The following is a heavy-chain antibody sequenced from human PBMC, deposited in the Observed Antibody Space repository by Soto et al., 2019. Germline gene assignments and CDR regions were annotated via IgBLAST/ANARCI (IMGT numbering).Heavy chain of an antibody. CDR3: ARAVLDFGVVITIDY. Sequence: ASVKVSCKASGYTFTSYGISWVRQAPGQGLEWMGWISAYNGNTNYAQKLQGRVTMTTDTSTRTAYMELRSLRSDDTAVYYCARAVLDFGVVITIDYWGQGTLVTVSS. CDR1: GYTFTSYG. CDR2: ISAYNGNT. J-gene: IGHJ4*02. D-gene: IGHD3-3*01. V-gene: IGHV1-18*01.